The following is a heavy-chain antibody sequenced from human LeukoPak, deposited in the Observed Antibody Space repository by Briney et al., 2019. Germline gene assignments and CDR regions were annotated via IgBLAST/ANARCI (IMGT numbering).Heavy chain of an antibody. V-gene: IGHV1-69*04. Sequence: ASVKVSCKASGGTFSSYAISWVRQAPGQGLEWMGRIIPILGIANYAQKFQGRVTMTRDTSTSTVYMELSSLRSEDTAVYYCAREGGTTVVTGNDAFDIWGQGTMVTVSS. CDR2: IIPILGIA. CDR3: AREGGTTVVTGNDAFDI. J-gene: IGHJ3*02. D-gene: IGHD4-23*01. CDR1: GGTFSSYA.